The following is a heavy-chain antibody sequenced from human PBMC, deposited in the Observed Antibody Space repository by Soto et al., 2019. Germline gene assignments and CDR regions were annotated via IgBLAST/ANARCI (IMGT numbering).Heavy chain of an antibody. Sequence: ASVKVCCKASGYPFTSYGINLVRQAPGRGLEWMGWINPGNGNTKYSQQFQGRVIIDRDTSASTAYMELSSLRPEDTAVYYCARGGYFDSSNYLAYWGLGTMVTVSS. CDR2: INPGNGNT. D-gene: IGHD3-22*01. V-gene: IGHV1-3*01. CDR3: ARGGYFDSSNYLAY. CDR1: GYPFTSYG. J-gene: IGHJ4*02.